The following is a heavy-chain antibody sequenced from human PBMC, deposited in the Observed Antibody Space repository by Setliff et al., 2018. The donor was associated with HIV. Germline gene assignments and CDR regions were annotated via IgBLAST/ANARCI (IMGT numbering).Heavy chain of an antibody. CDR3: ARGVNEFWSGYHGRWFDP. CDR2: IYPSGST. CDR1: GGSISSSNW. V-gene: IGHV4-4*02. J-gene: IGHJ5*02. Sequence: SETLSLTCAVSGGSISSSNWWTWVRQPPGKGLEWTGEIYPSGSTNYNPSLRSRVTISVDKSKHHFSLKVTSVTAADTAVYYCARGVNEFWSGYHGRWFDPWGQGTLVTVSS. D-gene: IGHD3-3*01.